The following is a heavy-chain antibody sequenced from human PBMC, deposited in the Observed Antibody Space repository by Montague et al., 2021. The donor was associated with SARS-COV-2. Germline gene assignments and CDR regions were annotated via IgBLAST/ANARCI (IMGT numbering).Heavy chain of an antibody. Sequence: SLRLSFAASGFTFSSYGMHWVRQAPGKGLEWVAVISYDGSNKYYADSVKGRFTISRDNSKNTLYLQMNSLRAEDTAVYYCARDPGDYEGYYYGMDVWGQGTTVTVSS. CDR3: ARDPGDYEGYYYGMDV. D-gene: IGHD4-17*01. J-gene: IGHJ6*02. V-gene: IGHV3-33*05. CDR1: GFTFSSYG. CDR2: ISYDGSNK.